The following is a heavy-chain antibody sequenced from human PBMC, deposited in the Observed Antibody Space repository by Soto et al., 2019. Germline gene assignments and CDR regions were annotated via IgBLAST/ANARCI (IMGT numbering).Heavy chain of an antibody. Sequence: PGGSLRLSCAASGFSVTSNYMTWVHQAPGKGLECVSVIYAGGNTYYPDSVKGRFTISSDNSKNTLFLQMNNLRAEDTAVYYCARVTTFYDILTSSYALNYFDYWGQGTRVTVSS. D-gene: IGHD3-9*01. V-gene: IGHV3-53*01. J-gene: IGHJ4*02. CDR3: ARVTTFYDILTSSYALNYFDY. CDR1: GFSVTSNY. CDR2: IYAGGNT.